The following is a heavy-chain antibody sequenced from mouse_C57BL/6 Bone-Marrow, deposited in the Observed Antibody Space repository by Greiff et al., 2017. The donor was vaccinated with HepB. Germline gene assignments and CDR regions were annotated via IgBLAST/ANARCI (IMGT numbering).Heavy chain of an antibody. CDR3: ARHEEKGLRLRRGYFDV. D-gene: IGHD2-2*01. J-gene: IGHJ1*03. Sequence: QVQLQQSGADLVKPGASVKLSCKASGYTFTEYTIHWVKQRSGQGLEWIGWFYPGSGSIKYNEKFKDKATLTADKSSSTVYMELSRLTSEDSAVYFCARHEEKGLRLRRGYFDVWGTGTTVTVSS. CDR2: FYPGSGSI. CDR1: GYTFTEYT. V-gene: IGHV1-62-2*01.